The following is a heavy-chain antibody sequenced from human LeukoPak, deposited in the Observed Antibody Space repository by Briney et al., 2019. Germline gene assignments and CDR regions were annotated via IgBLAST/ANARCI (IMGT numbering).Heavy chain of an antibody. CDR3: ARDPLDYYDSSGYQPTGDAFDI. D-gene: IGHD3-22*01. CDR2: ISSSGSTI. V-gene: IGHV3-48*03. Sequence: GGSLRLSCAASGFTFSSYEMNWVRQAPGKGLEWVSYISSSGSTIYYADSVKGRFTISRDNAKNSLYLQMNSLRAEVTAVYYCARDPLDYYDSSGYQPTGDAFDIWGQGTMVTVSS. CDR1: GFTFSSYE. J-gene: IGHJ3*02.